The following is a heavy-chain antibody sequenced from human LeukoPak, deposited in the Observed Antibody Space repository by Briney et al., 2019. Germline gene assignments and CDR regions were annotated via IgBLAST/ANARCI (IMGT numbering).Heavy chain of an antibody. CDR3: ATSIGSYPRYFDY. CDR1: GFTFSSYS. V-gene: IGHV3-21*01. CDR2: ISSSSSYI. Sequence: GGSLRLSCAASGFTFSSYSMNWVRQDPGKGLEWVSSISSSSSYIYYADSVKGRFTISRDNAKNSLYLQMNSLRAEDTAVYYCATSIGSYPRYFDYWGQGTLVTVSS. D-gene: IGHD1-26*01. J-gene: IGHJ4*02.